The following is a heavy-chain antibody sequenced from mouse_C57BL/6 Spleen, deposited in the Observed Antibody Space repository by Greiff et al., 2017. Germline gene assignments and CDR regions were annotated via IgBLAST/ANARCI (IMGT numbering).Heavy chain of an antibody. D-gene: IGHD4-1*01. CDR2: IGPGSGST. CDR1: GYTFTDYY. V-gene: IGHV1-77*01. Sequence: VQLQQSGAELVKPGASVKISCTASGYTFTDYYINWVKQRPGQGLEWSGKIGPGSGSTYYNEKFKGKATMTAEKSSSTAYMQLSSLTSDDAADYFWASWSWDGSTFDYWGQGTTLTVSS. J-gene: IGHJ2*01. CDR3: ASWSWDGSTFDY.